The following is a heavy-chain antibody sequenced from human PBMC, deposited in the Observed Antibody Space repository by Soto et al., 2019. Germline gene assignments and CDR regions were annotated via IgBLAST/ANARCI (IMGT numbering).Heavy chain of an antibody. CDR3: ARVEYYDSSGYVDAFDI. CDR2: ISAYNGNT. D-gene: IGHD3-22*01. CDR1: GYTFTSYG. J-gene: IGHJ3*02. Sequence: GASVKVSRKASGYTFTSYGISWVRQAPGQGLEWMGWISAYNGNTNYAQKLQGRVTMTTDTSTSTAYMELRSLRSDDTAVYYCARVEYYDSSGYVDAFDIWGQGTMVTVSS. V-gene: IGHV1-18*04.